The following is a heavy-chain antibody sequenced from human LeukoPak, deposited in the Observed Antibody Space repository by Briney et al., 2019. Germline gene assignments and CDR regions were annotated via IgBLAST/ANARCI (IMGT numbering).Heavy chain of an antibody. CDR3: ARGWGYCSSTSCFYYFDY. CDR2: IYYSGST. J-gene: IGHJ4*02. Sequence: SETLSLTCTVSGGSISSYYWSWIRQPPGKGLEWIGCIYYSGSTNYNPSLKSRVTISVDTSKNQFSLKLSSVTAADTAVYYCARGWGYCSSTSCFYYFDYWGQGTLVTVSS. D-gene: IGHD2-2*01. V-gene: IGHV4-59*01. CDR1: GGSISSYY.